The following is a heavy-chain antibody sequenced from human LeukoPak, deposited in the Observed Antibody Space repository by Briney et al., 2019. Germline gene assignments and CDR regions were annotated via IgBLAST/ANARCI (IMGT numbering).Heavy chain of an antibody. Sequence: GGSLTLSCAPSGFAFSGYSMHWARRAPGKGLEGVAVISYGGHNKDYADSVKDRFTISRDNSKKTLYLQMNTLRGEDTAVYYCARDFAESFGEPSNKGENYAYYAMDVWGQGTTVTVSS. CDR2: ISYGGHNK. J-gene: IGHJ6*02. CDR3: ARDFAESFGEPSNKGENYAYYAMDV. CDR1: GFAFSGYS. D-gene: IGHD3-10*01. V-gene: IGHV3-30-3*01.